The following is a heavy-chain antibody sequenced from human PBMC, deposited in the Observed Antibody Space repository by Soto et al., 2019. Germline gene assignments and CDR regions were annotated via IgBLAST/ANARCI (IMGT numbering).Heavy chain of an antibody. Sequence: SVKVSCKASGGTFSSYTISWVRQAPGQGLEWMGRIIPILGIANYAQKFQGRVTITADKSTSTAYMELSSLRSEDTAVYYCLLWFGELLSNWFDPWGQGTLVTVSS. CDR2: IIPILGIA. V-gene: IGHV1-69*02. CDR3: LLWFGELLSNWFDP. J-gene: IGHJ5*02. CDR1: GGTFSSYT. D-gene: IGHD3-10*01.